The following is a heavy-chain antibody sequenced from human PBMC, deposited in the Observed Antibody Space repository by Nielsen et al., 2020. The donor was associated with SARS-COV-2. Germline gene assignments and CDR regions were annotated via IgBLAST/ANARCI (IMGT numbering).Heavy chain of an antibody. Sequence: GESLKISCAASGFTFSSYGRHWVRQAPGKRLEWVAVIWYDGSNKYYADSVKGRFTISRDNSKNTLYLQMNSLRAEDTAVYYCAREGGRKFFDSWGQGTLVTVSS. D-gene: IGHD1-1*01. V-gene: IGHV3-33*01. J-gene: IGHJ4*02. CDR3: AREGGRKFFDS. CDR1: GFTFSSYG. CDR2: IWYDGSNK.